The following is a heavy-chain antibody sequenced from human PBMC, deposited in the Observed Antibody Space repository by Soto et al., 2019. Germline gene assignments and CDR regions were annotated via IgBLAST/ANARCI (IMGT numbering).Heavy chain of an antibody. Sequence: GEYLKISCKGSGYSFTSYWIGWVRQMPGKGLEWMGIIYPGDSDTRYSPSFQGQVTISADKSISTAYLQWSSLKASDTAMYYCARTTYYDFWSGYYKSQYYYYGMDVWGQGTTVTVSS. J-gene: IGHJ6*02. CDR2: IYPGDSDT. D-gene: IGHD3-3*01. CDR1: GYSFTSYW. V-gene: IGHV5-51*01. CDR3: ARTTYYDFWSGYYKSQYYYYGMDV.